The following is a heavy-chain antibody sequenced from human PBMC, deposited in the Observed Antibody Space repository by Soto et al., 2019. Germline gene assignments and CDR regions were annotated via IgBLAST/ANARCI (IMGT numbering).Heavy chain of an antibody. CDR2: ISYDGSNK. Sequence: GGSLRLSCAAPGFTFSSYGMHWVRQAPGKGLEWVAVISYDGSNKYYADSVKGRFTISRDNSKNTLYLQMNSLRAEDTAVYYCAKAPTRGVRGAPFDYWGQGTLVTVS. J-gene: IGHJ4*02. D-gene: IGHD3-10*01. CDR3: AKAPTRGVRGAPFDY. V-gene: IGHV3-30*18. CDR1: GFTFSSYG.